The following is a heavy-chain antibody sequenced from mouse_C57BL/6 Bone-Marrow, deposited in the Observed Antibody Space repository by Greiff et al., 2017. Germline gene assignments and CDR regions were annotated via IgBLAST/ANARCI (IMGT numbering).Heavy chain of an antibody. V-gene: IGHV14-2*01. CDR2: IDPEYGET. D-gene: IGHD1-1*01. Sequence: EVQLQQSGAELVKPGASVKLSCTASGFNIKDYNMHWVKQRTEQSLEWIGRIDPEYGETKYAPQFKGKATITADTSSNTAYLQLSSLTSEDTAVYYCASAYCDSLRYFDVWGTGTTVTVSS. CDR3: ASAYCDSLRYFDV. J-gene: IGHJ1*03. CDR1: GFNIKDYN.